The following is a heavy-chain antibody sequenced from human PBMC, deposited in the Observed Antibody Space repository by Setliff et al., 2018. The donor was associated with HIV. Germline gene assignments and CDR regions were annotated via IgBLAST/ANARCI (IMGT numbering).Heavy chain of an antibody. V-gene: IGHV4-31*03. J-gene: IGHJ4*02. CDR2: IYYTGST. CDR3: ARAPFYYGSGSYQTFDY. CDR1: GGSISSGDYY. D-gene: IGHD3-10*01. Sequence: PSETLSLTCTVSGGSISSGDYYWSWIRQHPRKGQEWIGYIYYTGSTYYNPSLKSRVTISVDTSKNQFSLKLSSVTAADTAVYYCARAPFYYGSGSYQTFDYWGQGTLVTVSS.